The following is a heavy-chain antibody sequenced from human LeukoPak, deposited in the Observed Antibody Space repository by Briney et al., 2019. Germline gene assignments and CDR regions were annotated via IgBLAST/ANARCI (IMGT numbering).Heavy chain of an antibody. V-gene: IGHV4-39*01. CDR3: AKYVVYGSGNYYFDY. CDR1: GGSVSSTTYY. Sequence: PSETLSLTCTVSGGSVSSTTYYWSWIRQPPGKGLEWIASINYSGSTYYNPSLKSRVTISVDTSENQFSLKLSSVTAADTAVYYLAKYVVYGSGNYYFDYWGQGTLVTVSS. D-gene: IGHD3-10*01. J-gene: IGHJ4*02. CDR2: INYSGST.